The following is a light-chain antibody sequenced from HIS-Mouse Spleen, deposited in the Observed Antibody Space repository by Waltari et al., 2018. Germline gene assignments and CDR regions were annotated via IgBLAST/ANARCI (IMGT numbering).Light chain of an antibody. V-gene: IGLV2-14*03. CDR2: DVR. CDR3: SSYTSSSTRV. Sequence: QSALTQPASVSGSPGQSITISCTGTSSDVGGYNYVSWDQQHTGKAPKLLICDVRNRPSGVSNRFSGSKSGNTASLTISGLQAEDEADYYCSSYTSSSTRVFGGGTKLTVL. J-gene: IGLJ3*02. CDR1: SSDVGGYNY.